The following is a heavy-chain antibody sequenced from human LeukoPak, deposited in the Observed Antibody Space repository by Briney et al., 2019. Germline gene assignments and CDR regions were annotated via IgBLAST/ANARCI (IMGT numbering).Heavy chain of an antibody. CDR3: AAMPGDYDYVWGSYRSLDY. Sequence: ASVTVSFTASGYTFTIYAMHWVRQAPGQRLEWMGWINAGNGNTKYSQKFQGRVTITADESTSTAYMELSSLRSEDTAVYYCAAMPGDYDYVWGSYRSLDYWGQGTLVTVSS. CDR1: GYTFTIYA. CDR2: INAGNGNT. V-gene: IGHV1-3*01. D-gene: IGHD3-16*02. J-gene: IGHJ4*02.